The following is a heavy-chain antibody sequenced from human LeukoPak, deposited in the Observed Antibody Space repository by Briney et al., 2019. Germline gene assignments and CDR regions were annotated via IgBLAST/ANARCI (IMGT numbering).Heavy chain of an antibody. V-gene: IGHV3-30*18. CDR1: GFTFSSYG. D-gene: IGHD3-16*01. CDR3: ANRFDYFDY. Sequence: GGSLRLSCAASGFTFSSYGMHWVCQAPGKGLEWVAVISYDGSNKYYADSVKGRFTISRDNSENTLYLQMNSLRAEDTAVYYCANRFDYFDYWGQGTLVTVSS. CDR2: ISYDGSNK. J-gene: IGHJ4*02.